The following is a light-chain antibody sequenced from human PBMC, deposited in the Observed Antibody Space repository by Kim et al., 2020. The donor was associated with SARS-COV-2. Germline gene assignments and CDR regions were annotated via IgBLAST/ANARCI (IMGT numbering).Light chain of an antibody. CDR2: EVS. Sequence: QSALTQPPSASGSPEQSVTISCTGTSSDVGAYNYVSWYQQHPGKAPKLMIYEVSKRPSGVPDRFSGSKSGNTASLTVSGLQAEDEADYYCSSYAGTKVVFGGGTQLTVL. CDR3: SSYAGTKVV. V-gene: IGLV2-8*01. J-gene: IGLJ2*01. CDR1: SSDVGAYNY.